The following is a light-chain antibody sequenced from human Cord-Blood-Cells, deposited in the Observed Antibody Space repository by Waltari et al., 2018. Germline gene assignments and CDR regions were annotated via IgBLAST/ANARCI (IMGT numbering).Light chain of an antibody. J-gene: IGLJ2*01. CDR2: YDS. Sequence: SYVLTQPPSVSVAPGKTARITCGGNNIGSKSVHWYQQKPGQAPVLVIYYDSDRPSGIPERFSGSNSGNTATLTICRVEAGDEADYYCQVWDSSSVVFGGGTKLTVL. CDR1: NIGSKS. CDR3: QVWDSSSVV. V-gene: IGLV3-21*04.